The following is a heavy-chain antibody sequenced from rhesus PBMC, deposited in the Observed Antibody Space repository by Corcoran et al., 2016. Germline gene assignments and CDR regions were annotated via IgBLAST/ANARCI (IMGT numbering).Heavy chain of an antibody. CDR3: ARDWYGSDY. V-gene: IGHV4S10*01. CDR1: GGSISDSYR. J-gene: IGHJ4*01. D-gene: IGHD4-29*01. CDR2: IHGRSMGT. Sequence: QAQLQESGPGVVKPSETLSLTCAVAGGSISDSYRWSWSRQPPGKGLEWIGHIHGRSMGTNYNPSLTSGVTITHGASKTHFAFNLSSVAAADTAVYYSARDWYGSDYWGQGVLVTVS.